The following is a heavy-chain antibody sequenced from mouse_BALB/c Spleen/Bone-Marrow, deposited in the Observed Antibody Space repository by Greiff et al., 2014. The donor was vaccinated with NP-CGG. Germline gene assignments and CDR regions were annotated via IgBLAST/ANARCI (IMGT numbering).Heavy chain of an antibody. CDR2: IFPGTGTT. Sequence: QVQLLQSGAELVKPGASVKLSCKTSGYTFTNYWIQWVKQRPGQGLGWIGEIFPGTGTTYYNEKFKGKATLTIDTSSSTAYMQLSSLTSEDSAVYFCARHYYGSSDAMDYWGQGTSVTVSS. CDR3: ARHYYGSSDAMDY. J-gene: IGHJ4*01. D-gene: IGHD1-1*01. V-gene: IGHV1S132*01. CDR1: GYTFTNYW.